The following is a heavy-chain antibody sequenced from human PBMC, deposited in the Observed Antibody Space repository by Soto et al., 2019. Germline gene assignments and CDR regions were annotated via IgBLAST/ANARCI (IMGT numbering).Heavy chain of an antibody. CDR3: ARAPALGYCTSSNCFDAFDI. V-gene: IGHV4-34*01. CDR2: IDHTGST. J-gene: IGHJ3*02. CDR1: GGSFSGYC. Sequence: PSETLCLTCAVYGGSFSGYCWSWIRQPPGKGLEWTGEIDHTGSTIYNPSLKSRVIISVDTSKKQFSLNLTSVTAADTAVYYCARAPALGYCTSSNCFDAFDIWRRGTMVTVSS. D-gene: IGHD2-2*01.